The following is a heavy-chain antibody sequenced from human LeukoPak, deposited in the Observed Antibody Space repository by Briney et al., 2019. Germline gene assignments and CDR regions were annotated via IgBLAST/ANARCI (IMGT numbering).Heavy chain of an antibody. CDR2: IAGNGRVT. CDR3: AKGLFPYDFQRGLGY. Sequence: PGGSLRLSCAASGFTFDTYAMSWVRQAPGTGLEWVSAIAGNGRVTYYADSVEGRLDISRDNSRNMVFLQMNSLRAEDTAIYYCAKGLFPYDFQRGLGYWGPGTVLTVSS. CDR1: GFTFDTYA. D-gene: IGHD3/OR15-3a*01. J-gene: IGHJ4*02. V-gene: IGHV3-23*01.